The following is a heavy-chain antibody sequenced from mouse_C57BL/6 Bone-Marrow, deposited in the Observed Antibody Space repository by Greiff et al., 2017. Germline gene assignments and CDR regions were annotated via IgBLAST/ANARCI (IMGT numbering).Heavy chain of an antibody. J-gene: IGHJ3*01. D-gene: IGHD2-4*01. CDR1: GFTFSSYG. CDR2: ISSGGSYT. Sequence: EVQLVESGGDLVKPGGSLKLSCAASGFTFSSYGMSWVRQTPDKRLEWVATISSGGSYTYYPDSVKGRFTISRDNAKNTLYLQMSSLKSEDTAMYYCARPDDYYWGQGTLVTVSA. CDR3: ARPDDYY. V-gene: IGHV5-6*01.